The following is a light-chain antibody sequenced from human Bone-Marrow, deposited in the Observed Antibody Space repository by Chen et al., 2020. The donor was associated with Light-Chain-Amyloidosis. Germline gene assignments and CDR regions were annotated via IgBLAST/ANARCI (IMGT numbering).Light chain of an antibody. CDR3: LQRSDRPPLT. CDR2: EAS. Sequence: EIVLTQSPATQSLSPGERATLSCRASQSVARYLAWYQQKPGQAPRLLIYEASNRATGIPARFSGSGSGTVFTLTISSLEPEDFAVYYCLQRSDRPPLTFGGGTKVEIK. CDR1: QSVARY. V-gene: IGKV3-11*01. J-gene: IGKJ4*01.